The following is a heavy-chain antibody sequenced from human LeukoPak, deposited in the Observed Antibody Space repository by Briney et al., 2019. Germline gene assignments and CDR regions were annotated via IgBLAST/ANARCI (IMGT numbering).Heavy chain of an antibody. V-gene: IGHV3-30*18. Sequence: GGSLRLSCAASGFTFSSYGMHWVRQAPGKGLEWVAVISYDGSNKYYADSVKGRFTISRDNSKNTLYLQMNSLRAEDTAVYYCAKEAHYGDYEFDYWGQGTLVTVSS. J-gene: IGHJ4*02. D-gene: IGHD4-17*01. CDR2: ISYDGSNK. CDR1: GFTFSSYG. CDR3: AKEAHYGDYEFDY.